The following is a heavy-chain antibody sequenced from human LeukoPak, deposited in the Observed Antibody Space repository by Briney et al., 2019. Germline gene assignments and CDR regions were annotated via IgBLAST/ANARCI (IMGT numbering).Heavy chain of an antibody. D-gene: IGHD2-2*01. J-gene: IGHJ4*02. CDR1: GGSISSYY. Sequence: PSETLSLTCTVSGGSISSYYWSWIRQPPGKGLEWIGEINHSGSTNYNPSLKSRVTISVDTSKNQFSLKLGSVTAADTAVYYCAKGYCSSPSCPNFDYWGQGTLVTVSS. CDR2: INHSGST. CDR3: AKGYCSSPSCPNFDY. V-gene: IGHV4-34*01.